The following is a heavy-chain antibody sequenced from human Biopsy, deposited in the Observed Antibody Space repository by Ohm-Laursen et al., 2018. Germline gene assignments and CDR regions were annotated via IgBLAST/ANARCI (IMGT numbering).Heavy chain of an antibody. CDR3: AKGQDLRGCAEYFQH. CDR1: GYTFTGQY. D-gene: IGHD2-15*01. CDR2: INPHSGTT. Sequence: GASVKVSCKASGYTFTGQYLHWVRQVPGQGLEWMGWINPHSGTTKFAQDFQGRVTMTRDTSITTAYMELRRLRSDDTAVYYCAKGQDLRGCAEYFQHWGQGALVTVSS. V-gene: IGHV1-2*02. J-gene: IGHJ1*01.